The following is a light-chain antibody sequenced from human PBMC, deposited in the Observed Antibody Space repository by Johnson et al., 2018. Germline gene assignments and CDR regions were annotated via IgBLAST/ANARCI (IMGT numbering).Light chain of an antibody. Sequence: QSVLTQPPSVSAAPGQKVTISCSGSSSNIGNNYVSWYQQLPGPAPKLLIYENNKRPSGIPDRFSGSKSGTSAPRGLTGLQTGDEADNYCGTWDSSLSSGNVFGTGTKITVL. J-gene: IGLJ1*01. CDR2: ENN. CDR3: GTWDSSLSSGNV. V-gene: IGLV1-51*02. CDR1: SSNIGNNY.